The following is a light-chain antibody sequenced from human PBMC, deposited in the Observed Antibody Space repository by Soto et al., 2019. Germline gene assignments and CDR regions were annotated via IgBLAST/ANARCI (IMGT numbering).Light chain of an antibody. V-gene: IGKV3-20*01. CDR2: GAS. CDR3: QQYGSSSWT. J-gene: IGKJ1*01. CDR1: QSVSSSY. Sequence: ELVLTQSPGTLSLSPGGQSNISCTASQSVSSSYLAWSQQKPGQAPRLLIYGASSRATGIPDRVSGSGSGTDFTRTSSSLEPEDFAVYYCQQYGSSSWTFGQGTKVDIK.